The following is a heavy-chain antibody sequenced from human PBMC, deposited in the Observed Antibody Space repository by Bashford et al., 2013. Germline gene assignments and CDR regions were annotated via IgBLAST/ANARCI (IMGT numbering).Heavy chain of an antibody. CDR2: INHSGST. Sequence: SETLSLTCAVYGGSFSGYYWSWIRQPPGKGLEWIGEINHSGSTNYNPSLKSRVTISVDTSKNQFSLKLSSVTAADTAVYYCAGLHDSSGYYRYYFDYCRGGSCYPNWFDPWGQGSLVTVSS. J-gene: IGHJ5*02. CDR1: GGSFSGYY. V-gene: IGHV4-34*01. D-gene: IGHD3-22*01. CDR3: AGLHDSSGYYRYYFDYCRGGSCYPNWFDP.